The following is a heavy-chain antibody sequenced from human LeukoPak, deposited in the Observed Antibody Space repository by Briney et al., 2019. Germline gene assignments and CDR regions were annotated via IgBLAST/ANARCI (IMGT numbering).Heavy chain of an antibody. Sequence: SETLSLTCTVSGGSISSGSYYWSWIRQPAGRGLEWIGRIYTSGSTNYHPSFKSRVTISVDTSKNQFSLKLSSVTAADTAVYYCARDRIDYDFWSGYAYNWFDPWGQGTLVTVSS. D-gene: IGHD3-3*01. CDR1: GGSISSGSYY. V-gene: IGHV4-61*02. J-gene: IGHJ5*02. CDR2: IYTSGST. CDR3: ARDRIDYDFWSGYAYNWFDP.